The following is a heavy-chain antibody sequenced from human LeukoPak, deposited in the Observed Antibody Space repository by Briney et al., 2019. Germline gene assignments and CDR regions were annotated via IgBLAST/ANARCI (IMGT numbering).Heavy chain of an antibody. V-gene: IGHV3-53*01. CDR3: AKVPRYYDFPVY. CDR1: GFTVSSNY. D-gene: IGHD3-3*01. J-gene: IGHJ4*02. Sequence: GGSLRLSCAASGFTVSSNYMTWVRQAPEKGLEWVSVIYSGGGTYYADSVKGRFTISRDNSKNTLYLQMNSLRAEDTAVYYCAKVPRYYDFPVYWGQGTLVTVSS. CDR2: IYSGGGT.